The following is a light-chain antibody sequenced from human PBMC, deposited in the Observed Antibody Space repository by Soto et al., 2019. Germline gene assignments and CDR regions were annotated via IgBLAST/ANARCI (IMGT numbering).Light chain of an antibody. V-gene: IGKV1-39*01. Sequence: DIQMTQSPSSLSASVGDRVTITCRASQSISSYLNWYQQKPGKAPNLLIYTAYSLQSGVPSRFSGRGSGTDFTLTISSLQPEDFATYYCQQSDSTPFTFGPGNKVDI. J-gene: IGKJ3*01. CDR1: QSISSY. CDR3: QQSDSTPFT. CDR2: TAY.